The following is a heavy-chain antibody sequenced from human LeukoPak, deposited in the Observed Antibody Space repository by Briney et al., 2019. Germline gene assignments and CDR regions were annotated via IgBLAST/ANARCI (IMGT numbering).Heavy chain of an antibody. V-gene: IGHV4-39*01. J-gene: IGHJ4*02. CDR3: ASQGSSWYSVGGY. Sequence: MSSETLSLTCTVSGVSISSSSYYWGWIRQPPGKGLEWIGSIYYSGSTYYNPSLKSRVTISVDTSKNQFSLKLSSVTAADTAVYYCASQGSSWYSVGGYWGQGTLVTVSS. CDR1: GVSISSSSYY. D-gene: IGHD6-13*01. CDR2: IYYSGST.